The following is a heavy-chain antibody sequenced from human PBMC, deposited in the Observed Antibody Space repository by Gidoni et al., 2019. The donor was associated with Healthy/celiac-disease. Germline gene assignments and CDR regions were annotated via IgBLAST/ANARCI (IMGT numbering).Heavy chain of an antibody. J-gene: IGHJ4*02. V-gene: IGHV3-64D*08. CDR3: VKAFYDSSGYLDY. Sequence: EVQLVESGGGLVQPGGSLRLSCSASGFTFSSYAMHWVRQAPGKGLEYVSAISSNGGSTYYADSVKGRFTISRDNSKNTLYLQMSSLRAEDTAVYYCVKAFYDSSGYLDYWGQGTLVTVSS. CDR1: GFTFSSYA. D-gene: IGHD3-22*01. CDR2: ISSNGGST.